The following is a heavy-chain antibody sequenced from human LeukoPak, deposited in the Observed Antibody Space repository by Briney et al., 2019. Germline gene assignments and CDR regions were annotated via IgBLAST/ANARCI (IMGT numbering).Heavy chain of an antibody. J-gene: IGHJ6*02. CDR1: GFTFSSYA. CDR3: ARGVTLGYCSGGSCSYYGMDV. D-gene: IGHD2-15*01. CDR2: ISGSGGST. Sequence: PGGSLRLSCAASGFTFSSYAMSWVRQAPGKGLEWVSAISGSGGSTYYADSVKGRFTISRDNSKNTLYLQMNSLRAEDTAVYYCARGVTLGYCSGGSCSYYGMDVWGQGTTVTVSS. V-gene: IGHV3-23*01.